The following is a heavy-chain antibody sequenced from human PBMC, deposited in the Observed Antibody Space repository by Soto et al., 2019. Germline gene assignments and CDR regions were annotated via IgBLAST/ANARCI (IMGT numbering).Heavy chain of an antibody. V-gene: IGHV3-9*01. CDR2: ISWNSGNL. CDR3: AKGASTTVFAFNDY. D-gene: IGHD4-17*01. Sequence: EVQLVESGGGLVQPGRSLRLSCVASGFTFDDYAMHWVRQGPGKGLEWVSSISWNSGNLGYADSVKGRFTISRDNAKNSLYLPMNSLRGEDTALYYCAKGASTTVFAFNDYWGQGTLVTVSS. CDR1: GFTFDDYA. J-gene: IGHJ4*02.